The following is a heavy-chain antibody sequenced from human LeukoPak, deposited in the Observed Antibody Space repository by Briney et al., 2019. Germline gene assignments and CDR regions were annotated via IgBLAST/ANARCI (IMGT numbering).Heavy chain of an antibody. CDR2: IIPIFGTA. Sequence: SVKVSCKASGGTFSSYAISWVRQAPGQGLEWMGGIIPIFGTANYAQKFQGRVTITADESTSTAYMELSSLRSEDTAVYYCARSEGVATISLAYNWFDPWGQGTLVTVSS. J-gene: IGHJ5*02. CDR1: GGTFSSYA. V-gene: IGHV1-69*13. D-gene: IGHD5-12*01. CDR3: ARSEGVATISLAYNWFDP.